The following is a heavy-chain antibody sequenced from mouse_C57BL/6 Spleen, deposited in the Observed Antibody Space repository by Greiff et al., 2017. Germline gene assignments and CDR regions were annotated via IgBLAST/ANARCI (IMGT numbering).Heavy chain of an antibody. V-gene: IGHV2-2*01. Sequence: VQRVESGPGLVQPSQSLSITCTVSGFSLTSYGVHWVRQSPGKGLEWLGVIWSGGSTDYNAAFISRLSISKDNSKSQVFFKMNSLQADDTAIYYCARNYYDYDEDAMDYWGQGTSVTVSS. CDR3: ARNYYDYDEDAMDY. J-gene: IGHJ4*01. CDR1: GFSLTSYG. CDR2: IWSGGST. D-gene: IGHD2-4*01.